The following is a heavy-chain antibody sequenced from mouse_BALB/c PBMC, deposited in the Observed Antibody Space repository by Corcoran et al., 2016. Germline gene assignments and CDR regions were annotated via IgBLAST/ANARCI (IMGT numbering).Heavy chain of an antibody. CDR3: ARDTTVVADFDY. CDR1: GYSFTGYY. Sequence: EVQLQQSGPELVKPGASVKISCKASGYSFTGYYIHWVKQSHVKSLEWIGRINPYNGATTYNQNFKDKASLTVDKSSSTAYMELHRLTSEDSAVYYCARDTTVVADFDYWGQGTTLTVSS. V-gene: IGHV1-18*01. CDR2: INPYNGAT. D-gene: IGHD1-1*01. J-gene: IGHJ2*01.